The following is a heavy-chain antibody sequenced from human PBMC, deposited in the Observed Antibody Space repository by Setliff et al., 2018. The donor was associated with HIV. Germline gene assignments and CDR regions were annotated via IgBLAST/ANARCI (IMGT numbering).Heavy chain of an antibody. CDR1: GDSISSYY. CDR2: IYYGST. Sequence: SETLSLTCTVSGDSISSYYWNWIRQPPGKALEWIGYIYYGSTRYNPSFEGRVTISVDTSKNQFSLKLRSVTAADTAMYYCARRRCSAASCPDNSWNWLDPWGQGTLVTVS. CDR3: ARRRCSAASCPDNSWNWLDP. V-gene: IGHV4-59*08. D-gene: IGHD2-15*01. J-gene: IGHJ5*02.